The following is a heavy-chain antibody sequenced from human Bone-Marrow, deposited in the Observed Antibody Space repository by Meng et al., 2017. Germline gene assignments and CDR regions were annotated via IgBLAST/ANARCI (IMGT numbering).Heavy chain of an antibody. V-gene: IGHV4-39*07. CDR1: GGPISSSSYY. CDR2: IYYSGST. Sequence: GPLRLSCTVPGGPISSSSYYWGWIRQPPGKGLEWIGSIYYSGSTYYNPSLKSRVAISVDTSKNQFSLKLSSVTAADTAVYCCARNSAAAGSCLYWGQGTLVTVSS. J-gene: IGHJ4*02. CDR3: ARNSAAAGSCLY. D-gene: IGHD6-13*01.